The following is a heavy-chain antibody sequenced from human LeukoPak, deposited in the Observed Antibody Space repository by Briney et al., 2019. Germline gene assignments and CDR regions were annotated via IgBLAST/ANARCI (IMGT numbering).Heavy chain of an antibody. J-gene: IGHJ4*02. CDR3: ARGSAVTAMPL. CDR1: GGSFSGYY. Sequence: SETLSLTCAVYGGSFSGYYWSWIRQPPGKGLEWIGEIDHSGSTNYNPSLKSRVTMLIDTSENRFSLRLRSVTAADTAVYFCARGSAVTAMPLWGQGTLVTVSS. V-gene: IGHV4-34*01. D-gene: IGHD6-19*01. CDR2: IDHSGST.